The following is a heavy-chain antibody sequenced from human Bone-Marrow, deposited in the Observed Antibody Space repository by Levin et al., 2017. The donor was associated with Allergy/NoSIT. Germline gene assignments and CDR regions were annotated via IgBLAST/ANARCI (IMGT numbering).Heavy chain of an antibody. CDR1: GYSISSNCY. V-gene: IGHV4-38-2*02. D-gene: IGHD3-22*01. CDR2: IYHSGNT. CDR3: ARDCGDLIENWFDS. Sequence: MPSETLSLTCVVSGYSISSNCYWGWIRQPPGKGLEWIGNIYHSGNTFYNPSLRSRVTISVDTSKNQFSLKLNSVTAADTAVYYCARDCGDLIENWFDSWGQGTLVTVSS. J-gene: IGHJ5*01.